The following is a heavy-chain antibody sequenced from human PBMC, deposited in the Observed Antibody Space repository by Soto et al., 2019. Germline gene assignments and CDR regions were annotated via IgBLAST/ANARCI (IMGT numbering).Heavy chain of an antibody. V-gene: IGHV4-34*01. CDR1: GGSFSGYY. Sequence: QVQLQQWGAGLLKPSETLSLTCAVYGGSFSGYYWSWIRQPPGKGLEWIGEINHSGSTNYNPSLQSRVTISVDTSKNQFSLKLSSVTAADTAVYYCARGTYSSSSGSAFDIWGQGTMVTVSS. D-gene: IGHD6-6*01. J-gene: IGHJ3*02. CDR2: INHSGST. CDR3: ARGTYSSSSGSAFDI.